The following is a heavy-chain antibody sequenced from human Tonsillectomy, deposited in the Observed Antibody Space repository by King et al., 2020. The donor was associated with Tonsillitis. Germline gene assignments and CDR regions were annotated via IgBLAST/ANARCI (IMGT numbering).Heavy chain of an antibody. Sequence: VQLVESGGGLVQPGGSLRFSCAASGFTFSSYALRWVRQAPGKGMEWVSAISGSGGSTYYADSVKGRFSISRDNSKNTLYLQMNRLSAGDTAVYYCAKADHITMIVVVIRRRFDYWGQGTLVTVSS. CDR2: ISGSGGST. CDR3: AKADHITMIVVVIRRRFDY. V-gene: IGHV3-23*04. CDR1: GFTFSSYA. D-gene: IGHD3-22*01. J-gene: IGHJ4*02.